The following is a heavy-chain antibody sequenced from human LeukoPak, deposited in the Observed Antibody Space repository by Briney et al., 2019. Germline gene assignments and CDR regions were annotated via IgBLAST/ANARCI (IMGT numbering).Heavy chain of an antibody. CDR3: VKDSPYYYDSSDY. V-gene: IGHV3-23*01. D-gene: IGHD3-22*01. J-gene: IGHJ4*02. CDR2: ISGSGGST. CDR1: GFTFSSYA. Sequence: GGSLRLSCAASGFTFSSYAMSWVRQAPGKGLEWVSGISGSGGSTYYADSVKGRFTISRDNSKSTLYLHMNSLRAEDTAVYYCVKDSPYYYDSSDYWGQGTLVTVSS.